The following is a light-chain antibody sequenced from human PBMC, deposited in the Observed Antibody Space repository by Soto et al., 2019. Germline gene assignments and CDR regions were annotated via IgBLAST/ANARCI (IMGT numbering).Light chain of an antibody. Sequence: EIVLTHSPATLSLSPWEIATLSCGASQSVSSYLAWYQQKPGQAPRLLIYDASNRATGIPARFSGSGSGTDFTLTITRLEPEDFAVYYCQQYNNCPRTFGQGTKVDIK. CDR1: QSVSSY. CDR2: DAS. V-gene: IGKV3-11*01. J-gene: IGKJ1*01. CDR3: QQYNNCPRT.